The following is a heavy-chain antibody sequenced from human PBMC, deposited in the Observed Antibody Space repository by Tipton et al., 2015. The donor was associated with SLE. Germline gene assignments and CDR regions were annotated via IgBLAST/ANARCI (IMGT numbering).Heavy chain of an antibody. J-gene: IGHJ5*02. V-gene: IGHV4-39*01. CDR2: IYYSGNT. CDR1: GGSIRSSSYY. CDR3: AGHGRFGDLNWFDP. D-gene: IGHD3-10*01. Sequence: TLSLTCTVSGGSIRSSSYYLGWCRQPPGKGPEWIGSIYYSGNTYYNPSLKSRVTIYVDTSKNQFSLKLSAVTAADKAVYYCAGHGRFGDLNWFDPWGQGTLVTVSS.